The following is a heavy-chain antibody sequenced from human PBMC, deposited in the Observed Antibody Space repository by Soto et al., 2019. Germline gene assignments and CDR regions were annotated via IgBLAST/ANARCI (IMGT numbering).Heavy chain of an antibody. CDR1: GFTFSSYA. CDR2: ISGSGGST. V-gene: IGHV3-23*01. CDR3: AKGTYGSGRTSWIFDY. J-gene: IGHJ4*02. Sequence: EVQLLESGGGLVQPGGSLRLSCAASGFTFSSYAMSWVRQAPGKGLEWVSAISGSGGSTYYADSVKGRFTISRDNSKNTLYLQMNSLRVEDTAVYYCAKGTYGSGRTSWIFDYWGQGTLVTVSS. D-gene: IGHD3-10*01.